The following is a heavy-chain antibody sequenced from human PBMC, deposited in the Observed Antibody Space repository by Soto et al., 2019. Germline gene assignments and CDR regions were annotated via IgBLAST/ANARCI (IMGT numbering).Heavy chain of an antibody. V-gene: IGHV1-69*06. CDR1: GGTFSSYA. CDR2: IIPIFGTA. CDR3: ARDSSGTGTTVYYYGMDV. J-gene: IGHJ6*02. D-gene: IGHD1-7*01. Sequence: VQLVQSGAEVKKPGSSVKVSCKASGGTFSSYAISWVRQAPGQGLEWMGGIIPIFGTANYAQKFQGRVTITADKSTSTAYMELSSLRSEDTAVYYCARDSSGTGTTVYYYGMDVWGQGTTVTVSS.